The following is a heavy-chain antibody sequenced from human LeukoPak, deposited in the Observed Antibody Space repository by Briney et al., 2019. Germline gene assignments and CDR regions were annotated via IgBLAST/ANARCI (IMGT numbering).Heavy chain of an antibody. J-gene: IGHJ5*02. CDR3: AGDLDWGAFDA. Sequence: SGGSLRLSCAASGFTFPRHGINWVRQAPEKGLEWVSGISPSGSILHYADSVKGRFTISRDNSKNTVSLQMNSLRAEDTALYYCAGDLDWGAFDAWGQGTLVTVSS. D-gene: IGHD3-9*01. CDR1: GFTFPRHG. CDR2: ISPSGSIL. V-gene: IGHV3-23*01.